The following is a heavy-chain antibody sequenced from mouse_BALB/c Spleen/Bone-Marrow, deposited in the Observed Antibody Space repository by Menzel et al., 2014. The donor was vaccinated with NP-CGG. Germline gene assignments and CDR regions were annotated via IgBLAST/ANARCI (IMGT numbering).Heavy chain of an antibody. J-gene: IGHJ4*01. Sequence: QVQLQQSAAELARPGASVKMSCKASGYTFTLYTIHWVKQRPGQGLEWIGYINPSSGYTNYNQKFKDKTTLTADKSSSTAYMQLSSLTSEDSSVYYCARDPYRENYYSMDYWGQGTSVTGSS. D-gene: IGHD2-10*01. CDR1: GYTFTLYT. CDR3: ARDPYRENYYSMDY. V-gene: IGHV1-4*02. CDR2: INPSSGYT.